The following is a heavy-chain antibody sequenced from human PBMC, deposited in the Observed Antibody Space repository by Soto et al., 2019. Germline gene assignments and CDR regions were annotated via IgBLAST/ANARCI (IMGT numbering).Heavy chain of an antibody. CDR1: GGPLSSYH. D-gene: IGHD2-2*02. CDR2: VYTSGST. J-gene: IGHJ5*02. CDR3: ARAKPQGSCGSINCYTYNWFDP. V-gene: IGHV4-4*07. Sequence: SSETLSLTCTVSGGPLSSYHWSWIRQPAGKGLEWIGRVYTSGSTNYNPSLKSRVTMSVDTSKNQFSLKLSSVTAADTAVYYCARAKPQGSCGSINCYTYNWFDPWGQGTLVTVSS.